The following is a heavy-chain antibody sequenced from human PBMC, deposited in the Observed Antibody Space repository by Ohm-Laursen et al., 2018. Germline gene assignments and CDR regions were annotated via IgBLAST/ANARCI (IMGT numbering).Heavy chain of an antibody. CDR2: MYATGSS. J-gene: IGHJ4*02. CDR3: ARDRGYGDTLDY. V-gene: IGHV4-4*07. D-gene: IGHD4-17*01. Sequence: SETLSLTCTVSGDSINNYYWSWIRQPAGKGLEWIGRMYATGSSDYNPSLKSRVTISVDTSKNQFSLKLSSVTAADTAVYYCARDRGYGDTLDYWGQGTLVTVSS. CDR1: GDSINNYY.